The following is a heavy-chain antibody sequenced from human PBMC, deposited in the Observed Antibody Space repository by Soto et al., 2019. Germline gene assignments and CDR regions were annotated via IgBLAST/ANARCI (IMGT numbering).Heavy chain of an antibody. CDR3: ARGRHKPGHYYYGMDV. J-gene: IGHJ6*02. CDR1: GFTFSDYY. CDR2: ISSSGSTI. V-gene: IGHV3-11*01. Sequence: GGSLRLSCAASGFTFSDYYMSWIRQAPGKGLEWVSYISSSGSTIYYADSVKGRFTISRDNAKNSLYLQMNSLRAEDTAVYYCARGRHKPGHYYYGMDVWGQGTTVTVSS.